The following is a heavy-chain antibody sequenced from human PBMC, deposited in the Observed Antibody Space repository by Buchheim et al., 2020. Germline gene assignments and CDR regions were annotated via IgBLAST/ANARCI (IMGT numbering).Heavy chain of an antibody. D-gene: IGHD1-1*01. V-gene: IGHV3-23*01. CDR3: TKVERQRVSFYYYGMDV. Sequence: EVQLLESGGGLVQPGGSLTLSCAVSGFTFSNYAMNWVRQAPGKGLHWVSSISYGGVGTYYADSVKGRFTISRDNSKNPLYLQMNSLRAEDTAIYYCTKVERQRVSFYYYGMDVWGQGTT. CDR1: GFTFSNYA. J-gene: IGHJ6*02. CDR2: ISYGGVGT.